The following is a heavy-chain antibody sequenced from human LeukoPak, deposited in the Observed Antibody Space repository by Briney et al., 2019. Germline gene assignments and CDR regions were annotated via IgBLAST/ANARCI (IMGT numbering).Heavy chain of an antibody. CDR1: GFTVSSNY. Sequence: GGSLRLSCAASGFTVSSNYMSWVRQAPGKGLEWVSIIYSGGGTYYADSVRGRFTISRDSSKNTVCLQMNSLRAEDTAVYYCASGGMGARKYYSDPFHYWGQGTLVTVSS. J-gene: IGHJ4*02. CDR3: ASGGMGARKYYSDPFHY. D-gene: IGHD3-10*01. V-gene: IGHV3-53*01. CDR2: IYSGGGT.